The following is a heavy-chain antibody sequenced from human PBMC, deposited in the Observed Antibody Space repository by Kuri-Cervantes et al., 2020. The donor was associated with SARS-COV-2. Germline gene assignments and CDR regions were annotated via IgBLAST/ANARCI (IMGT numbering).Heavy chain of an antibody. V-gene: IGHV3-7*01. J-gene: IGHJ6*02. CDR1: GFTFSSYW. Sequence: GESLKISCAASGFTFSSYWMSWVRQAPGKGLEWVANIKQDGSEKYYVDSVKGRFTISRDNAKNSLYLQMNSLRAEDTAVYYCARDPPSPYCSGGSCRTDVWGQGTTVTVSS. D-gene: IGHD2-15*01. CDR3: ARDPPSPYCSGGSCRTDV. CDR2: IKQDGSEK.